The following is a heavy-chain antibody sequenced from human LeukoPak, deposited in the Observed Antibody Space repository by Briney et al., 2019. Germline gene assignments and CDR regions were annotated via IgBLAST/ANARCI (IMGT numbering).Heavy chain of an antibody. CDR2: ISPSGTTI. CDR1: GFTFSSYW. V-gene: IGHV3-48*04. J-gene: IGHJ4*02. CDR3: ARKTFGTVYFDY. D-gene: IGHD1-1*01. Sequence: SGGSLRLSCAASGFTFSSYWMHWVRQAPGKGLEWVSYISPSGTTIYYAESVKGRFTISRDNAKNSVYLQMNSLRVEDTAVYYCARKTFGTVYFDYWGQGILVTVSS.